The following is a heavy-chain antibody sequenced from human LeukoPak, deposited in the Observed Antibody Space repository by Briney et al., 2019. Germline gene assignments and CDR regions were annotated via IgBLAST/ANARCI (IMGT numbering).Heavy chain of an antibody. Sequence: SETLSLTCAVSGGSISSGGYSWSWIRQPPGKGLEWIGYIYHSGSTYYNPSLKSRVTISVDRSKNQFSLKLSSVTAADAAVYYCAREAAMGFPDYWGQGTLVTVSS. J-gene: IGHJ4*02. CDR2: IYHSGST. V-gene: IGHV4-30-2*01. CDR3: AREAAMGFPDY. D-gene: IGHD5-18*01. CDR1: GGSISSGGYS.